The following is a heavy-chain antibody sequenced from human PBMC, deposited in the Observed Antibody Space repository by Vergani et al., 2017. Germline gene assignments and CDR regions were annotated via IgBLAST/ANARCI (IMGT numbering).Heavy chain of an antibody. CDR3: ARAPMGYDILTGYRYNWFDP. V-gene: IGHV4-4*07. CDR2: IYTSGST. J-gene: IGHJ5*02. CDR1: GGSISSYY. D-gene: IGHD3-9*01. Sequence: QVQLQESGPGLVKPSETLSLTCTVSGGSISSYYWSWIRQPAGKGLEWIGRIYTSGSTNYNPSLKSRVTISVDTSKNQFSLKLSSVTAADTAVYYCARAPMGYDILTGYRYNWFDPWGQGTLVTVSS.